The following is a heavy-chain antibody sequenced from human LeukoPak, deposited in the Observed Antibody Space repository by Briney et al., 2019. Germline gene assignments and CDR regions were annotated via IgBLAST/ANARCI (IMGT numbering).Heavy chain of an antibody. Sequence: GGSLRLSCAASGITVSRNYMSWVRQAPGKGLEWVSIIYAGGSTYYADSVKGRFTISRDNSKNTLYLQMNSLRAEDTAVYYCAKVETAAAATLRGFDYWGQGTLVTVSS. CDR3: AKVETAAAATLRGFDY. V-gene: IGHV3-66*01. D-gene: IGHD6-13*01. CDR2: IYAGGST. J-gene: IGHJ4*02. CDR1: GITVSRNY.